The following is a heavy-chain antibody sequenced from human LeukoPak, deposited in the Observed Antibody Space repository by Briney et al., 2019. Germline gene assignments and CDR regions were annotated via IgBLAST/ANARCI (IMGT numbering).Heavy chain of an antibody. D-gene: IGHD2-21*02. J-gene: IGHJ4*02. CDR2: IKQDGSEE. CDR3: ARDLPLPYCGGDCYSY. Sequence: GGSLRLSCAASGFTFSTYWMSWVRQAPGKGLEWLANIKQDGSEEYYVDSVKGRSTISRGNAKNSLYLQMNSLRADDTAVYYCARDLPLPYCGGDCYSYWGQGTLVTVSS. CDR1: GFTFSTYW. V-gene: IGHV3-7*01.